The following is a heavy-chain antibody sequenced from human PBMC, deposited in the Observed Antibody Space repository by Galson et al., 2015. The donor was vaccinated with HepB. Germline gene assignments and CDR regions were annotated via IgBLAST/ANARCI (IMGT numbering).Heavy chain of an antibody. Sequence: SVKVSCKASGYTFTSYGISWVRQAPGQGLEWMGCISAYNGNTNYAQKLQGRVTMTTDTSTSTAYMELRSLRSDDTAVYYCARIYDSSGSVSYYGMDVWGQGTTVTVSS. CDR1: GYTFTSYG. V-gene: IGHV1-18*04. CDR3: ARIYDSSGSVSYYGMDV. CDR2: ISAYNGNT. J-gene: IGHJ6*02. D-gene: IGHD3-22*01.